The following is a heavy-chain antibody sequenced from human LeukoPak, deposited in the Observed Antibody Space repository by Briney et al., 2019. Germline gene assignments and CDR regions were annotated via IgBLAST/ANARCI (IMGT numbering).Heavy chain of an antibody. CDR1: GFFSPHS. J-gene: IGHJ4*02. CDR3: AGALCSGGSCYSFNY. V-gene: IGHV3-21*01. CDR2: IRTGGYI. D-gene: IGHD2-15*01. Sequence: GGSLRLSCAASGFFSPHSLNWVRQDPGKGLEWLSSIRTGGYIHYAESTKGRFIISRDNARDSLYLQMNSLSAEDTAIYYCAGALCSGGSCYSFNYWGQGTLVTVSS.